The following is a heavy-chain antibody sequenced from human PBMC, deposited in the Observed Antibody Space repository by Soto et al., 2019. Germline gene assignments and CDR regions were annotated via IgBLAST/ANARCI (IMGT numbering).Heavy chain of an antibody. J-gene: IGHJ6*02. D-gene: IGHD6-13*01. CDR1: CGSISSYY. CDR3: ARASSSWTRYYYYGMDV. V-gene: IGHV4-59*01. CDR2: IYYSGST. Sequence: SETLSLTCTVSCGSISSYYWSWIRQPPGKGLEWIGYIYYSGSTNYNPSLKSRVTISVDTSKNQFSLKLSSVTAADTAVYYCARASSSWTRYYYYGMDVWGQGTTVTVSS.